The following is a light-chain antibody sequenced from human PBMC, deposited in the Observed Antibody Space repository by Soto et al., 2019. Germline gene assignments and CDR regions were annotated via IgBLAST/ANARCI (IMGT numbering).Light chain of an antibody. CDR1: TSDVGNFKF. J-gene: IGLJ1*01. CDR3: SSYISSSNPYV. V-gene: IGLV2-14*03. CDR2: DVN. Sequence: QSVLTQPASVSGSPGQSITITCTGTTSDVGNFKFVSWYQQHPGKAPKLMIYDVNTRSSGVSNRFSGSKSGNTASLTISGLQAEDEADYYCSSYISSSNPYVFGTGTKLTVL.